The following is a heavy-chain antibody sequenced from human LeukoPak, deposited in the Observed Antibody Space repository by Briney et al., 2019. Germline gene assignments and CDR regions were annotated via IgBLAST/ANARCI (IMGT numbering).Heavy chain of an antibody. Sequence: PGGSLRLSCAASGFTLTTYGMSWVRQAPGKGLEWVSSTSGSGGRTYYADSVKGRFIISRDNSKNTLYLQINSLRAEDTAMYYCAKPGAPYGDFYYFDYWGQGTLVTVSS. CDR2: TSGSGGRT. J-gene: IGHJ4*02. CDR3: AKPGAPYGDFYYFDY. CDR1: GFTLTTYG. V-gene: IGHV3-23*01. D-gene: IGHD4-17*01.